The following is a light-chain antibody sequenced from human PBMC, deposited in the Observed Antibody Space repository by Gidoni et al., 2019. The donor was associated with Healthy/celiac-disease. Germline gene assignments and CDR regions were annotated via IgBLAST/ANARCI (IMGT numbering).Light chain of an antibody. V-gene: IGLV3-1*01. CDR3: QAWDSNTGV. CDR1: KLGYKY. CDR2: PDT. J-gene: IGLJ1*01. Sequence: SYELTQPPSVSVSPGQTASITCSGDKLGYKYACWYQQKPGQSPVLVIYPDTKRPSGIPERFSGSNSGNTATLTISGTQAMDEADYYCQAWDSNTGVFGTGTKVTVL.